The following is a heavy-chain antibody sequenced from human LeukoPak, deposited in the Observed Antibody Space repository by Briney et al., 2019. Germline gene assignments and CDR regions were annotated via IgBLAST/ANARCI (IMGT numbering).Heavy chain of an antibody. J-gene: IGHJ5*02. D-gene: IGHD6-19*01. CDR1: GDSVSSTY. V-gene: IGHV4-59*02. CDR2: GHHSERS. Sequence: SETLSLTCSVSGDSVSSTYWSWVRQPPGKGLEWIAYGHHSERSNYNPSLKSRVTISVDTSKNQFSLKLSSVTAADTAVYYCARDKRKRYSSGWYRSNWFDPWGQGTLVTVSS. CDR3: ARDKRKRYSSGWYRSNWFDP.